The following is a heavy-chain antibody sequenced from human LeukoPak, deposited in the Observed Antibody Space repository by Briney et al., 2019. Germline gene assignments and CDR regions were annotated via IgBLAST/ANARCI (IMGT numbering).Heavy chain of an antibody. V-gene: IGHV3-74*01. CDR3: ATKQWLAPPPDS. CDR1: GFTFSKYW. J-gene: IGHJ4*02. D-gene: IGHD6-19*01. Sequence: GGSLRLSCAASGFTFSKYWMLWVRQAPGKGLESVSRINTDGTVTTYADSVKGRFTVSRDNADNTMFLQMNSVRDEDKAVYYCATKQWLAPPPDSWGQGTPVTVSS. CDR2: INTDGTVT.